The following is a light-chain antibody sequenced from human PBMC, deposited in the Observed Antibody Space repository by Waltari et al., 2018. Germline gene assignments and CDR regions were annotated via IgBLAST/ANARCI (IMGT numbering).Light chain of an antibody. CDR3: QHYDSYPPT. J-gene: IGKJ3*01. CDR1: QDISSW. CDR2: AAS. V-gene: IGKV1D-16*01. Sequence: DIQMTQSPSSLSASIGDRVIIPCRASQDISSWLVWYQQQSDEAPKTLIYAASNLQSGVPSSFSGSGSGTHFTLTISSLQPEDFATYYCQHYDSYPPTFGPGTKVDHK.